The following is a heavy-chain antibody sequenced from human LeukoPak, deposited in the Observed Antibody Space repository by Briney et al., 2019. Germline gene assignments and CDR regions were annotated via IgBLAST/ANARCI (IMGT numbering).Heavy chain of an antibody. CDR3: ARDSREYYDILTGYYHDAFDI. CDR2: IKQDGSEK. D-gene: IGHD3-9*01. Sequence: GRSLRLSCAASGFTFSSYAMHWVRQAPGKGLEWVANIKQDGSEKYYVDSVKGRFTISRDNAKNSLYLQMNSLRAEDTAVYYCARDSREYYDILTGYYHDAFDIWGQGTMVTVSS. V-gene: IGHV3-7*01. J-gene: IGHJ3*02. CDR1: GFTFSSYA.